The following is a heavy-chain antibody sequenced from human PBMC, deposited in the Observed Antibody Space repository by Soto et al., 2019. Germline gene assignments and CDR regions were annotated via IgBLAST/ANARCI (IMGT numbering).Heavy chain of an antibody. J-gene: IGHJ4*02. CDR2: FSLSGTT. CDR1: GASITGSSY. Sequence: SETLSLTCTVSGASITGSSYWSWIRQPAGKGLEWIGRFSLSGTTSYNPSLRSRVTMSADVSKNQFSLRLTSVTAADTALYYCARGMTPPGAPAWYYFDSWGQGTLVTVSA. CDR3: ARGMTPPGAPAWYYFDS. D-gene: IGHD2-8*02. V-gene: IGHV4-4*07.